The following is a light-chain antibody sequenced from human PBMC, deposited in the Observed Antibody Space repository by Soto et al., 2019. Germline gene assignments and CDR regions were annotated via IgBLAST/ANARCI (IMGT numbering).Light chain of an antibody. Sequence: AIRMTQSPSSFSASTGDRVTITCRASQGISSYLAWYQQKPGKAPKLLIYDVSSLQSGVPSRFSGSGSGTEFTLTISSLEPEDFATYYCQHYNSYSRTFGQGTKVDIK. CDR3: QHYNSYSRT. J-gene: IGKJ1*01. CDR1: QGISSY. V-gene: IGKV1-8*01. CDR2: DVS.